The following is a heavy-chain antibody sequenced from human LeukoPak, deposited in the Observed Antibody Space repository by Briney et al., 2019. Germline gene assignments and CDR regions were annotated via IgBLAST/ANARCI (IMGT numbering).Heavy chain of an antibody. Sequence: SETLSLTCTVSGGSISSYYWSWIRQPPGKGLEWIGYMYYNGRTNYNPSLNSRVTISIDTSRDQFSLKLSSVTAADTAVYYCARRSSGTVDYWGQGTLVTVSS. J-gene: IGHJ4*02. V-gene: IGHV4-59*08. CDR2: MYYNGRT. CDR3: ARRSSGTVDY. CDR1: GGSISSYY. D-gene: IGHD6-13*01.